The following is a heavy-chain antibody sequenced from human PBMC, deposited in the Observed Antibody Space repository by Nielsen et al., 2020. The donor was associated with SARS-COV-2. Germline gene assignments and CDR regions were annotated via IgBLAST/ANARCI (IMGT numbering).Heavy chain of an antibody. CDR1: GFTFDDYA. D-gene: IGHD3-10*01. Sequence: GGSLRLSCAASGFTFDDYAMHWVRQAPGKGLEWVSGISWNSGSIGYADSVKGRFTISRDNTKNSLYLQMNSLRAEDTALYYCAKLWFGELTSDYWGQGTLVTVSS. CDR2: ISWNSGSI. CDR3: AKLWFGELTSDY. J-gene: IGHJ4*02. V-gene: IGHV3-9*01.